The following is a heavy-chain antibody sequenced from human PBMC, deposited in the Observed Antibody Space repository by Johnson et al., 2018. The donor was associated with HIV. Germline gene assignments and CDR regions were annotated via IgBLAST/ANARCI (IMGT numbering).Heavy chain of an antibody. D-gene: IGHD3-16*01. Sequence: VQLVESGGGLVQTGGSLRLSCAASGFIFSDYYMTWIRQAPGKGLEWVSYISGSGGTIYYADSVQGRFTISRDNAKNSLYLQMNSLRAEDTAVYYCARGGWGDAFDIWGQGTMVTVSS. CDR3: ARGGWGDAFDI. CDR2: ISGSGGTI. CDR1: GFIFSDYY. V-gene: IGHV3-11*04. J-gene: IGHJ3*02.